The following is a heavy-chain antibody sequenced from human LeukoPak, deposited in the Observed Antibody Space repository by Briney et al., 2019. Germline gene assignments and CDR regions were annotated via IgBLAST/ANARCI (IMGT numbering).Heavy chain of an antibody. J-gene: IGHJ6*02. CDR1: GFTFSSYG. V-gene: IGHV3-30*18. CDR2: ISYDGSNK. Sequence: PGRSLRLSCAASGFTFSSYGMHWVRQAPGKGLEWVAVISYDGSNKYYADPVKGRFTISRDNSKNTLYLQMNSLRAEDTAVYYCAKSETPYGMDVWGQGTTVTVSS. CDR3: AKSETPYGMDV.